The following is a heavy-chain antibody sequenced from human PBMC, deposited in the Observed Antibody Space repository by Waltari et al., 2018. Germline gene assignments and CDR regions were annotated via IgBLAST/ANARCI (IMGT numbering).Heavy chain of an antibody. D-gene: IGHD3-9*01. CDR2: IYYSGST. CDR3: ARGARYYDILTGYYTGRDYYYMDV. J-gene: IGHJ6*03. V-gene: IGHV4-59*01. Sequence: QLPGKGLEWIGYIYYSGSTNYNPSLKSRVTISVDTSKNQFSLKLSSVTAADTAVYYCARGARYYDILTGYYTGRDYYYMDVWGKGTTVTVSS.